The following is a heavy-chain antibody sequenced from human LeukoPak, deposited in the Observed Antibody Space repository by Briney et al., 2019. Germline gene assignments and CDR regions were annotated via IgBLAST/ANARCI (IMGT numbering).Heavy chain of an antibody. CDR3: ARVRYYGSRSLMFEY. Sequence: GGSLRLSCAASGFTFSDYWMTWVRQAPGKGLEWVANIKQDGSDKYYLDAVKGRFTISKDNTRNSLYLQMNSLRAGDTAVYYCARVRYYGSRSLMFEYWGQGTPVSVSS. CDR1: GFTFSDYW. CDR2: IKQDGSDK. D-gene: IGHD3-10*01. V-gene: IGHV3-7*03. J-gene: IGHJ4*02.